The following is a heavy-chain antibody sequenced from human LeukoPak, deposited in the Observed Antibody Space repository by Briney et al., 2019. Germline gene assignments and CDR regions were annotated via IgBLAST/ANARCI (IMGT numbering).Heavy chain of an antibody. CDR1: GGTFSSYA. Sequence: ASVKVSCKASGGTFSSYAISWVRQAPGQGLEWMGWINPNSGGTNYAQKFQGRVTMTRDTSISTAYMELSRLRSDDTAVYYCARGRVLRYFDWFDSDAFDIWGQGTMVTVSS. V-gene: IGHV1-2*02. D-gene: IGHD3-9*01. J-gene: IGHJ3*02. CDR3: ARGRVLRYFDWFDSDAFDI. CDR2: INPNSGGT.